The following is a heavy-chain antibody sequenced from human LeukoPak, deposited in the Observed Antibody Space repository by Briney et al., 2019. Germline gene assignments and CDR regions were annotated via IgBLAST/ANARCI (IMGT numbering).Heavy chain of an antibody. CDR1: GDSVSRNSAA. CDR2: TYYRAQWFN. V-gene: IGHV6-1*01. D-gene: IGHD7-27*01. CDR3: AEGMGIFDH. Sequence: SQTLSLTCDISGDSVSRNSAAWNWIRQSPSRGLEWLGRTYYRAQWFNDYAASVKGRISINPDTSKNQFSLQLNSVTPEDTAVYYYAEGMGIFDHWGQGTLVTVSS. J-gene: IGHJ4*02.